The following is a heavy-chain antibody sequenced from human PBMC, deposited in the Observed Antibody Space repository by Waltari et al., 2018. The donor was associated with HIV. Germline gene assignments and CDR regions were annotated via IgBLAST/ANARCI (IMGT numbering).Heavy chain of an antibody. Sequence: QVQLQESGPGLVKPSETLSLTCTVPGGSISNYYWSWIRQPAGKGLEWIGRIYTSGSTNYNPSLKSRVTMSIDTSKNQFSLKLSSVTAADTAVYYCARGVYSSGYYFDYWGQGTLVTVSS. CDR3: ARGVYSSGYYFDY. J-gene: IGHJ4*02. D-gene: IGHD3-22*01. CDR2: IYTSGST. V-gene: IGHV4-4*07. CDR1: GGSISNYY.